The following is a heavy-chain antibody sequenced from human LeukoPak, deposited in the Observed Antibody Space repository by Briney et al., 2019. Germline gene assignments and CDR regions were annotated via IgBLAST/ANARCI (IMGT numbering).Heavy chain of an antibody. Sequence: ASVKVSCKASGYTFTGYYMHWVRQAPGQRLEWMGRINPNSGGTNYAQKFQGRVTMTRDTSISTAYMELSRLRSDDTAVYYCARSISSKYFDYWGQGTLVTVSS. J-gene: IGHJ4*02. CDR2: INPNSGGT. D-gene: IGHD5-24*01. V-gene: IGHV1-2*06. CDR3: ARSISSKYFDY. CDR1: GYTFTGYY.